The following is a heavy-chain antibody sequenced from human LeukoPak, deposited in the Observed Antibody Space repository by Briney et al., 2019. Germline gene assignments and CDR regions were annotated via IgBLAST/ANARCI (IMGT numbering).Heavy chain of an antibody. CDR2: INHSGST. D-gene: IGHD3-10*01. CDR3: ARGLSYLRPHYYMDV. Sequence: PSETLSLTCAVYGGSFSGDYWSWIRQPPGKGLEWIGEINHSGSTNYNPSLKSRVTISVDTSKNQFSLELSSVTAADTAVYYCARGLSYLRPHYYMDVWGKGTTVTVSS. CDR1: GGSFSGDY. J-gene: IGHJ6*03. V-gene: IGHV4-34*01.